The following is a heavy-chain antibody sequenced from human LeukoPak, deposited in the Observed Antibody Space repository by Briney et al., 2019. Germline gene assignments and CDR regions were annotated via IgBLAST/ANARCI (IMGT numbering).Heavy chain of an antibody. CDR3: ARISIAAAGTGEDYYYYGMDV. CDR1: GGTFSSYA. V-gene: IGHV1-69*06. Sequence: SVKVSCKASGGTFSSYAISWVRQAPGQGLEWMGGIIPIFGTANCAQKFQGRVTITADKSTSTAYMELSSLRSEDTAVYYCARISIAAAGTGEDYYYYGMDVWGKGTTVTVSS. D-gene: IGHD6-13*01. CDR2: IIPIFGTA. J-gene: IGHJ6*04.